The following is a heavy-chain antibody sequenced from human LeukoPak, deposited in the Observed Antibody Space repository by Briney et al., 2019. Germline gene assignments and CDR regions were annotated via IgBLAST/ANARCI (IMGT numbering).Heavy chain of an antibody. Sequence: ASVKVSCKASGYTFTGNYMHWVRQAPGQGLEWMGWINPNSGGTNYEQKFQGRVTMTRDTSISTAYMELSRLRSDDTAVYYCARGRGYSYGNHDYCGQGTLVTVSS. V-gene: IGHV1-2*02. CDR1: GYTFTGNY. CDR2: INPNSGGT. J-gene: IGHJ4*02. CDR3: ARGRGYSYGNHDY. D-gene: IGHD5-18*01.